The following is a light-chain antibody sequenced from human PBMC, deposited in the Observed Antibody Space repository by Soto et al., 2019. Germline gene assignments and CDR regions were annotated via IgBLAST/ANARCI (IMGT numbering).Light chain of an antibody. V-gene: IGKV1-5*03. CDR2: KAS. CDR3: QQYESHSDP. J-gene: IGKJ3*01. CDR1: QAISSW. Sequence: PQTPAVTLGARVPLPCRASQAISSWLAWYQQKPGQAPRLLIYKASTLKSGVPSRFSGSGSGTEFTLTISSLQPEDNATYYCQQYESHSDPFGPGTKVDIK.